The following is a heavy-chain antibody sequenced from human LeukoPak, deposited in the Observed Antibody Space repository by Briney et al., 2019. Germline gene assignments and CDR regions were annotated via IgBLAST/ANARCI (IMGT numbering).Heavy chain of an antibody. D-gene: IGHD2-2*01. CDR2: IYYSGST. CDR3: ARQRARRQLHPPTWFDP. CDR1: GGSISSSSYY. Sequence: SETLSLTCTVSGGSISSSSYYWGWIRQPPGKGLEWIGSIYYSGSTYYNPSLKSRVTISVDTSKNQFSLKLSSATAADTAVYYCARQRARRQLHPPTWFDPWGQGTLVTVSS. V-gene: IGHV4-39*01. J-gene: IGHJ5*02.